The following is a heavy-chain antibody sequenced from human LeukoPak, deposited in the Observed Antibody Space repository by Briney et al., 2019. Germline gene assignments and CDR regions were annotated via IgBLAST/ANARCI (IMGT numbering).Heavy chain of an antibody. Sequence: ASVKVSCKASGYTFTSYDINWVRQATGQGLEWMGWVNPNSGNTGYAQKFQGRVTMTRNTSISTAYMELSSLRSEDTAVYYCARGAHDYGDYSRDYWGQGTLVTVSS. CDR2: VNPNSGNT. CDR1: GYTFTSYD. V-gene: IGHV1-8*01. CDR3: ARGAHDYGDYSRDY. D-gene: IGHD4-17*01. J-gene: IGHJ4*02.